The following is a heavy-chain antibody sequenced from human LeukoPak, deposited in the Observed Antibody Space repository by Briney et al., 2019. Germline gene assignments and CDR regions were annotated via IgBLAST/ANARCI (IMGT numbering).Heavy chain of an antibody. CDR2: IYYSGST. D-gene: IGHD2-21*02. CDR1: GASISSYY. Sequence: PSETLSLTCTVSGASISSYYWSWIRQPPGKGLEWIGYIYYSGSTNYNPSLKSRVTISVDTSKNQVSLKLSSVTAADTAVYYCARGRRTAVVTDFDYWGQGTLVTVSS. V-gene: IGHV4-59*01. CDR3: ARGRRTAVVTDFDY. J-gene: IGHJ4*02.